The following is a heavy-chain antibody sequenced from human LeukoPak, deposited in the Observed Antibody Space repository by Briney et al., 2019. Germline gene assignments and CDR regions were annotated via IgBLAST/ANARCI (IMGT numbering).Heavy chain of an antibody. V-gene: IGHV4-34*01. J-gene: IGHJ4*02. CDR2: INHSGST. Sequence: SETLSLTCAVYGGSFSGYYWSWIRQPPGKGLEWIGEINHSGSTNYNPSLKSRVTISVDTSKNQFSLKLSSVTAADTAVYYCASFWVSSSWYDYWGQGTLVTVSS. D-gene: IGHD6-6*01. CDR1: GGSFSGYY. CDR3: ASFWVSSSWYDY.